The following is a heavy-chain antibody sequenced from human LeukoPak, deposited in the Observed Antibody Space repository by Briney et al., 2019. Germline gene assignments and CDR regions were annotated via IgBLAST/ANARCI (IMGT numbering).Heavy chain of an antibody. CDR1: GFTFSSYA. J-gene: IGHJ4*02. CDR3: SRSRSWWGYFDC. V-gene: IGHV3-30*03. CDR2: ISYDGSNK. D-gene: IGHD6-13*01. Sequence: GGSLRLSCAASGFTFSSYAMSWVRQAPGKGLEWVAVISYDGSNKYYADSVKGRFTISRDNSKNTLYLQMDSLRAEDTAVYYCSRSRSWWGYFDCWGLGTLVTVSS.